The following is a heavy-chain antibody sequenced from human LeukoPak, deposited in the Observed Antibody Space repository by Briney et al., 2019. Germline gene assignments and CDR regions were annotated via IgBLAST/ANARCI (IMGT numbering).Heavy chain of an antibody. CDR3: ARVARAYYYGMDV. CDR1: GYTFTGYY. CDR2: INPNSGGT. J-gene: IGHJ6*02. V-gene: IGHV1-2*02. Sequence: GASVKVSCKASGYTFTGYYMRWVRQAPGQGLEWMGWINPNSGGTNYAQKFQGRVTMTRDTSISTAYMELSRLRSDDTAVYYCARVARAYYYGMDVWGQGTTVTVSS.